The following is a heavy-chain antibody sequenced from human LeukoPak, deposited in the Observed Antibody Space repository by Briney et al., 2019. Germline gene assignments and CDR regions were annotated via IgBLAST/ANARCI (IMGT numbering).Heavy chain of an antibody. Sequence: QAGGSLRLSCAASGFTFSGSIIHWVRQASGKGLEWVGRIRSKADSYATTYAASVKGRFTISRDDSKNTAYLQMNSLKTEDTAVYYCTTGASYFDWNFDYWGQGTLVTVSS. CDR1: GFTFSGSI. V-gene: IGHV3-73*01. D-gene: IGHD3-9*01. CDR2: IRSKADSYAT. J-gene: IGHJ4*02. CDR3: TTGASYFDWNFDY.